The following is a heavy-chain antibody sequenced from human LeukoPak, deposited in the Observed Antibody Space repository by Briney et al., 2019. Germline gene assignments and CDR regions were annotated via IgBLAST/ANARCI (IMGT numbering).Heavy chain of an antibody. CDR2: VWYDGNNK. V-gene: IGHV3-33*01. J-gene: IGHJ4*02. CDR1: GFSFTNYG. Sequence: GRSLGLSCAASGFSFTNYGMHWVRQAPRKGLEWVAAVWYDGNNKYYADSVQGRFTISRDNSKNMLHLQMNSPRAEDTAVYFCARGWHYDILSGYHFDYWGQGTLVTVSS. CDR3: ARGWHYDILSGYHFDY. D-gene: IGHD3-9*01.